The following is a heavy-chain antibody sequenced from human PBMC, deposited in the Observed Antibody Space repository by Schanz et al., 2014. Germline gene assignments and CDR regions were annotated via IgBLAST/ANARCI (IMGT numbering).Heavy chain of an antibody. J-gene: IGHJ4*02. CDR1: GFSFSDYG. CDR2: IWYDGSNK. V-gene: IGHV3-30*18. D-gene: IGHD1-26*01. Sequence: QVQLVESGGSVVQPGRSLRLSCAGSGFSFSDYGMHWVRQAPGRGLEWVAVIWYDGSNKDYADSVKGRFTISRDNSKNTLYLQMNSLRPEDTAVYYCAKEGSIYWDRSVDYWGQGTLVTVSS. CDR3: AKEGSIYWDRSVDY.